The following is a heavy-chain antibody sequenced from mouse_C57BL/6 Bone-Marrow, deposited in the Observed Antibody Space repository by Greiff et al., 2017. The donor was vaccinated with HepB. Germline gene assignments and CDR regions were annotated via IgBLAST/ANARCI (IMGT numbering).Heavy chain of an antibody. Sequence: VQLQQSGPELVKPGASVKISCKASGYTFTDYYMNWVKQSHGKSLEWIGDINPNNGGTSYNQKFKGKATLTVDKSSSTAYMELRSLTSEDSAVYYCARSGGQLRMDYWGQGTSLTVSS. CDR2: INPNNGGT. J-gene: IGHJ4*01. V-gene: IGHV1-26*01. CDR1: GYTFTDYY. D-gene: IGHD3-2*02. CDR3: ARSGGQLRMDY.